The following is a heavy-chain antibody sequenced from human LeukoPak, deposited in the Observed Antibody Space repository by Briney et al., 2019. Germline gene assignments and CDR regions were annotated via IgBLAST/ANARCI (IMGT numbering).Heavy chain of an antibody. V-gene: IGHV3-53*01. CDR3: TMRGNTWYDC. D-gene: IGHD6-13*01. CDR1: GFTVSSKY. J-gene: IGHJ4*02. Sequence: GGSLRLSCAASGFTVSSKYMSWVRQAPGKGLEWVSVIYSGGSTYYADSVKGRFTISRDNSKNTVDLQMNSLRVEDMAVYYCTMRGNTWYDCWGQGTLVTVSS. CDR2: IYSGGST.